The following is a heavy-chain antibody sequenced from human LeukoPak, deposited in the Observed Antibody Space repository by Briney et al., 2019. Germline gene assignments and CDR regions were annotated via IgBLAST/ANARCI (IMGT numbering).Heavy chain of an antibody. CDR3: ARGEFVGYYFDY. J-gene: IGHJ4*02. D-gene: IGHD3-10*01. CDR1: GGSISSYY. V-gene: IGHV4-59*01. Sequence: SETLSLTCTVAGGSISSYYWSWIRQPPGKGLEWIGYIYYSGSTNYNPSLKSRVTISVDTSKNQFSLKLSSVTAADTAVYYCARGEFVGYYFDYWGQGTLVTVSS. CDR2: IYYSGST.